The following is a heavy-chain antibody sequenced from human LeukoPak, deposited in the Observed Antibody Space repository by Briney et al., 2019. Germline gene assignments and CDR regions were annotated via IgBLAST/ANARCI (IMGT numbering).Heavy chain of an antibody. CDR2: INTNTGNP. CDR1: GYTFTSYA. CDR3: ARGMRLGQWLVRDFDY. Sequence: ASVKVSCKASGYTFTSYAMNWVRQAPGQGLEWMGWINTNTGNPTYAQGFTGRFVFSLDTSVSTAYLQISSLKAEDTAVYYCARGMRLGQWLVRDFDYWGQGTLVTVSS. J-gene: IGHJ4*02. V-gene: IGHV7-4-1*02. D-gene: IGHD6-19*01.